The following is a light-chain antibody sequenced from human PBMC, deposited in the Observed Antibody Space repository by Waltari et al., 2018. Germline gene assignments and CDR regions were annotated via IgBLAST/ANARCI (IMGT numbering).Light chain of an antibody. V-gene: IGLV2-14*01. CDR3: SSYTSSNSWV. CDR2: EVS. Sequence: VGGYHYVSWYQQHPGKVPKLMIYEVSNRPSGVSNRFTASKSGNTASLTISGLQAEDEADYYCSSYTSSNSWVFGGGTKLTVL. CDR1: VGGYHY. J-gene: IGLJ3*02.